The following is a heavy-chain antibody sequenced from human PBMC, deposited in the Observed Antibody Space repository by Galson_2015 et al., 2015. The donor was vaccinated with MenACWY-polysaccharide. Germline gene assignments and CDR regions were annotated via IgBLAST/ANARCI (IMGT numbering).Heavy chain of an antibody. J-gene: IGHJ4*02. CDR1: GFNVGGLY. V-gene: IGHV3-53*01. CDR2: MYSGGFT. CDR3: ARGAQRFFDN. Sequence: SLRLSCAASGFNVGGLYMSWVRQAPGKRPEWVSIMYSGGFTEYEDSVKGRFTISRDISKNTVYLQMNSLKVEDTAVYYCARGAQRFFDNWGQGALVTVSS.